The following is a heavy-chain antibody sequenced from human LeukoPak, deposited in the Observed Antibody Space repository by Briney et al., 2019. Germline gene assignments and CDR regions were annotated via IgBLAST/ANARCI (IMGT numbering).Heavy chain of an antibody. CDR1: GFTFSSYA. Sequence: GGSLRLSCAASGFTFSSYAMSWVRQAPGKRLEWVSAISGSGGSTYYADSVKGRFTISRDNSKNTLYLQMNSLRAEDTAVYYCARKGLDDPYYFDYWGQGTLVTVSS. V-gene: IGHV3-23*01. CDR2: ISGSGGST. J-gene: IGHJ4*02. CDR3: ARKGLDDPYYFDY. D-gene: IGHD3-16*01.